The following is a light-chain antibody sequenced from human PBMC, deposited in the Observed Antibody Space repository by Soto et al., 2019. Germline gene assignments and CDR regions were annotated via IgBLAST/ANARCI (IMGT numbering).Light chain of an antibody. CDR1: SSDVGGYNY. CDR2: DVS. J-gene: IGLJ3*02. Sequence: QSVLTQPRSVSGSPGQSVTISCTGTSSDVGGYNYVFWYQQHPGKAPKLMIYDVSKRPSGVPDRFSGSKSGNTASLTISGLQAEDEADYYCCSYAGSYTLHWVFGGGTKLTVL. CDR3: CSYAGSYTLHWV. V-gene: IGLV2-11*01.